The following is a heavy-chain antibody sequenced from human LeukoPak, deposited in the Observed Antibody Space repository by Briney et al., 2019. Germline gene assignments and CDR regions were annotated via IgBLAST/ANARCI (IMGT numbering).Heavy chain of an antibody. J-gene: IGHJ6*02. CDR1: GFTFSSYG. D-gene: IGHD6-19*01. V-gene: IGHV3-30*18. CDR3: AKDRVAVAGTGYYYYGMDV. CDR2: ISYDGSNK. Sequence: PGRSLRLSCAASGFTFSSYGMHWVRQAPGKGLEWVAVISYDGSNKYYADSVKGRFTISRDNSKNTLYLQMNSLRAEDTAVYYCAKDRVAVAGTGYYYYGMDVWGQGTTVTVSS.